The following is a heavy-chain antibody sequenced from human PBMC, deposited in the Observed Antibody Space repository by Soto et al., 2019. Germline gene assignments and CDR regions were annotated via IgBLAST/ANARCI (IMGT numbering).Heavy chain of an antibody. CDR1: GGSFSGYY. CDR2: INHSGST. J-gene: IGHJ4*02. V-gene: IGHV4-34*01. CDR3: ARGTGSDY. Sequence: QVQLQQWGAGLLKPSETLSLTCAVYGGSFSGYYWSWIRQPPGKGLEWIGEINHSGSTNYNPSLKSRVTISVDTSKNQFSLKLSSVTAADTAVYYCARGTGSDYWGQGTLVTVSS. D-gene: IGHD3-10*01.